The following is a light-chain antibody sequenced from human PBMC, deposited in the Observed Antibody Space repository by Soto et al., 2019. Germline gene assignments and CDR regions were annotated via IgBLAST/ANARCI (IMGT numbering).Light chain of an antibody. CDR3: QQYDKWPLT. J-gene: IGKJ4*01. CDR1: QSVSGN. CDR2: GTS. Sequence: EIVMTQSPATLSVSPGERATLSCRASQSVSGNLAWYQKKPGQAPRLLIFGTSTRATGVPAGFSGSGSGTEFTLTISSLQSEDFAVYFCQQYDKWPLTFGGGTKVEIK. V-gene: IGKV3-15*01.